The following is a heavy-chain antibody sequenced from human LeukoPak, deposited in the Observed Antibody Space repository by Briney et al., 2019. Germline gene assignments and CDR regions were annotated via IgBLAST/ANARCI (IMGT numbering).Heavy chain of an antibody. Sequence: GGSLRLPCAASGFTFSSYAMHWVRQAPGKGLEWVAVISYDGSNKYYADSVKGRFTISRDNSKNTLYLQMNSLRAEDTAVYYCAREKPGEQWHDDAFDIWGQGTMVTVSS. CDR3: AREKPGEQWHDDAFDI. CDR1: GFTFSSYA. D-gene: IGHD6-19*01. V-gene: IGHV3-30-3*01. J-gene: IGHJ3*02. CDR2: ISYDGSNK.